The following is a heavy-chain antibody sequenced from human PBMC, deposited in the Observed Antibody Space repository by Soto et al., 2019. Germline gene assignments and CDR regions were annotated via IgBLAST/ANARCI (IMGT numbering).Heavy chain of an antibody. V-gene: IGHV1-69*13. J-gene: IGHJ3*02. CDR2: IIPIFGTA. CDR3: ARVDGRATNAFDI. CDR1: GGTFSSYA. D-gene: IGHD1-26*01. Sequence: SVKVSCKASGGTFSSYAISWVRQAPGQGLEWMGGIIPIFGTANYAQKFQGRVTITADESTSTAYMELSSLRSEDTALYYCARVDGRATNAFDIWGQGTMVTVSS.